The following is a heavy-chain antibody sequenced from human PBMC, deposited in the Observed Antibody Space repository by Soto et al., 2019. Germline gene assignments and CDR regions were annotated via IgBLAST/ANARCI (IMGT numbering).Heavy chain of an antibody. D-gene: IGHD2-15*01. J-gene: IGHJ4*02. CDR2: ISWNSGSI. CDR3: AKELTSYCSGGSCPNFDY. V-gene: IGHV3-9*01. Sequence: PGGSLRISCAASGLTFDYYAMHWVRQAPGKGLEWVSGISWNSGSIGYADSVKGRFTISRDNAKNSLYLQMNSLRAEDTALYYCAKELTSYCSGGSCPNFDYWGQGILVTVSS. CDR1: GLTFDYYA.